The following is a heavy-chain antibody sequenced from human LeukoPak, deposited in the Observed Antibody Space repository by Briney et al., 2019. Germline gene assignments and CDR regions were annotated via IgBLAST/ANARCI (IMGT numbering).Heavy chain of an antibody. Sequence: GGSLRLSCVASGFTFSSYGMHWVRQAPGKGLEWVALISYDGRNKYYVDSVKGRFTISRDNSKNTLYLQMNSLRAEDTAVYYCAKDIEAGYSSSWTIEYWGQGTLATVSS. J-gene: IGHJ4*02. CDR2: ISYDGRNK. CDR1: GFTFSSYG. V-gene: IGHV3-30*18. D-gene: IGHD6-13*01. CDR3: AKDIEAGYSSSWTIEY.